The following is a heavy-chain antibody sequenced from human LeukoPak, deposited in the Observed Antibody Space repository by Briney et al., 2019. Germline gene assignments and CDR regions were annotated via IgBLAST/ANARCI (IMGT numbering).Heavy chain of an antibody. J-gene: IGHJ4*02. Sequence: SQTLSLTCTVSGGSISSGDYYWSWIRQPPGKGLEWIGYIYYSGSTYYNPSLKSRVTISVDTSKNQFSLKLSSVTAADTAVYYCARVPNLNSNYIDYWGQGTLVTVSS. CDR2: IYYSGST. V-gene: IGHV4-30-4*08. CDR1: GGSISSGDYY. CDR3: ARVPNLNSNYIDY. D-gene: IGHD4-11*01.